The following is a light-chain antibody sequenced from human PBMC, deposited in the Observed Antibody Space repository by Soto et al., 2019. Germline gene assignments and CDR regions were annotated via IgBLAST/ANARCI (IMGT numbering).Light chain of an antibody. V-gene: IGKV3-20*01. CDR3: EQYSSAPGT. CDR2: DTS. J-gene: IGKJ1*01. CDR1: QSVRDSY. Sequence: EIVLTQSPGTLSLSPGERATLSCRASQSVRDSYLAWYQQKPGQAPSLLIYDTSTRATRAPARFSGSGSGIDLALAISRVVPEDFAIYFWEQYSSAPGTFGRGTKVEI.